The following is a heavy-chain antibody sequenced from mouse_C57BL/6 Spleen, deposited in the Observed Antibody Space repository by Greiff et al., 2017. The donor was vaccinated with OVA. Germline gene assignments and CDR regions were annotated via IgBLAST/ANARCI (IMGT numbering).Heavy chain of an antibody. D-gene: IGHD2-4*01. V-gene: IGHV1-50*01. CDR2: IDPSDSYT. CDR3: ARWRYDYPLGY. CDR1: GYTFTSYW. J-gene: IGHJ4*01. Sequence: QLQLQQPGAELVKPGASVKLSCKASGYTFTSYWMQWVKQRPGQGLEWIGEIDPSDSYTNYNQKFKGKATLTVDTSSSTAYMQLSSLTSEDSAVYYCARWRYDYPLGYWGQGTSVTVSA.